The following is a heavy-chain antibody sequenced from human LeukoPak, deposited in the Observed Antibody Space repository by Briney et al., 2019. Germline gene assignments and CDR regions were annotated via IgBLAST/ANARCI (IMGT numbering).Heavy chain of an antibody. CDR3: ASGTYGTDYYYGMDV. J-gene: IGHJ6*02. D-gene: IGHD1-26*01. V-gene: IGHV1-69*13. CDR1: GGTFSGYA. CDR2: IIPIFGTA. Sequence: GASVKVSCKASGGTFSGYAINWVRQAPGQGLEWMGGIIPIFGTANYAQKFQGRVTITADESTSTAYMELSSLRSEDTAVYYCASGTYGTDYYYGMDVWGQGTTLTVSS.